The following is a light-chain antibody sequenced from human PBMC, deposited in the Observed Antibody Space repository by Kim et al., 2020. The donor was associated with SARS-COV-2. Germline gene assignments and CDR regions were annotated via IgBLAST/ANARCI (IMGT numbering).Light chain of an antibody. Sequence: QSALTQPPSASGSPGQSVTISCTGTSSDVGGFNYVPWYQQLPGKAPKLLIYEVTQRPSGVPDRFSGSKSGNTASLTVSGLQADDEADYYCSSFAGSNNFEIFGTGTKVTVL. CDR3: SSFAGSNNFEI. V-gene: IGLV2-8*01. CDR1: SSDVGGFNY. CDR2: EVT. J-gene: IGLJ1*01.